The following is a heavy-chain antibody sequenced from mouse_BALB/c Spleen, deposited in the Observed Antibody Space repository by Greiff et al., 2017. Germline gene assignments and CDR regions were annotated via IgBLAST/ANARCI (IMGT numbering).Heavy chain of an antibody. CDR2: IYPGDGDT. CDR3: ARGDYGNYLAY. V-gene: IGHV1-80*01. CDR1: GYAFSSYW. Sequence: VQRVESGAELVRPGSSVKISCKASGYAFSSYWMNWVKQRPGQGLEWIGQIYPGDGDTNYNGKFKGKATLTADKSSSTAYMQLSSLTSEDSAVYFCARGDYGNYLAYWGQGTLVTVSA. D-gene: IGHD2-1*01. J-gene: IGHJ3*01.